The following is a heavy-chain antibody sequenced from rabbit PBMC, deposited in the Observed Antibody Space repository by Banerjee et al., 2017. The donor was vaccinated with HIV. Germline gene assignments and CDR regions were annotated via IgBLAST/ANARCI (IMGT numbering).Heavy chain of an antibody. V-gene: IGHV1S40*01. CDR1: GFSFSSGYW. J-gene: IGHJ4*01. CDR3: ARGTYGDL. D-gene: IGHD3-1*01. Sequence: QSLEESGGDLVKPGASLTLTCTASGFSFSSGYWSCWVRQAPGKGLEWIACINTNSGSTYYASWAKGRFTISKTSTTVTLQMTSLTAADTATYFCARGTYGDLWGPGTLVTVS. CDR2: INTNSGST.